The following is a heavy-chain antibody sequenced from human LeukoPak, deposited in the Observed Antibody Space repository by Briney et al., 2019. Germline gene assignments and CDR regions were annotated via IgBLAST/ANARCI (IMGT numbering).Heavy chain of an antibody. D-gene: IGHD4-17*01. CDR3: ARSAVDYGDFNFDY. Sequence: SETLSLTCTVSGGSIGSYYWSWIRQPPGKGLEWIGYIYYSGSTNYNPSLKSRVTISVDTSKNQFSLKLSSVTAADTAVYYCARSAVDYGDFNFDYWGQGTLVTVSS. CDR2: IYYSGST. J-gene: IGHJ4*02. CDR1: GGSIGSYY. V-gene: IGHV4-59*01.